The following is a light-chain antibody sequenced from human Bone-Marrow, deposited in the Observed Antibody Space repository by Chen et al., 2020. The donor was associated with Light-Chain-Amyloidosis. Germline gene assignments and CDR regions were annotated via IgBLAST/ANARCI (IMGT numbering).Light chain of an antibody. Sequence: QSALTQPASVSGSPGQSITISCTGASSEVGGDNHVSWYQQHPDKAPKLKMYEVTNRPFWVPDRFSDSESDNTASLTICGLQTEDEADYNCSSYAITNTLVFGSVTRVTIL. CDR3: SSYAITNTLV. V-gene: IGLV2-14*01. J-gene: IGLJ1*01. CDR2: EVT. CDR1: SSEVGGDNH.